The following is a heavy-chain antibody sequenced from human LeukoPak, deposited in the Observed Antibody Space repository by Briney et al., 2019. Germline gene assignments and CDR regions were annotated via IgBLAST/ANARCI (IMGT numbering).Heavy chain of an antibody. J-gene: IGHJ3*02. CDR3: ASGDIVVVPAAMPGGSYPFDI. CDR1: GYTFTGYY. CDR2: INPNSGGT. D-gene: IGHD2-2*01. Sequence: ASVKVSCKASGYTFTGYYMHWVRQAPGQGLEWMGWINPNSGGTNYAQKFQGRVTMTRDTSISTAYMELSRLRSDDTAVYYCASGDIVVVPAAMPGGSYPFDIWGQGTMVTVSS. V-gene: IGHV1-2*02.